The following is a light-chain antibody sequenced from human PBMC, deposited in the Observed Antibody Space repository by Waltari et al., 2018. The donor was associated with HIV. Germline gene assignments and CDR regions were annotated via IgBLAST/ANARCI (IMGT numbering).Light chain of an antibody. CDR2: DVS. V-gene: IGLV2-14*03. J-gene: IGLJ2*01. CDR3: SSYTSSSALDVV. Sequence: QSALTQPASVSGSPGQSITIPCTGTSSDLGGYDYVSWSQQHPGKAPKLMIFDVSNRPSGVSNRFSGSKSGNTASLTISGLQAEDEADYYCSSYTSSSALDVVFGGGTKLTVL. CDR1: SSDLGGYDY.